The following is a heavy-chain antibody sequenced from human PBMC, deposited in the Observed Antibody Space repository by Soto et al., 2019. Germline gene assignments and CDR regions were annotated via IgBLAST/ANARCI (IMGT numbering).Heavy chain of an antibody. CDR2: IYYSGST. CDR1: GGSISSGGYY. J-gene: IGHJ5*02. D-gene: IGHD2-2*01. V-gene: IGHV4-31*03. Sequence: QVQLQESGPGLVKPSQTLSLTCTVSGGSISSGGYYWSWIRQHPGKGLEWIGYIYYSGSTYYNPSLKSRVTISVDTSKNQFSLKLSSLTAVVTAVYYCARVRVVPAAWVVDWFDPWGQGTLVTVSS. CDR3: ARVRVVPAAWVVDWFDP.